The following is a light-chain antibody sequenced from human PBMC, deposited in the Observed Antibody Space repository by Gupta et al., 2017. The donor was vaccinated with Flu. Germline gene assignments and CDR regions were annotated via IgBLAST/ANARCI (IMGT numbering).Light chain of an antibody. V-gene: IGKV4-1*01. CDR2: WAS. CDR3: QQYYNTPWT. J-gene: IGKJ1*01. CDR1: RSLLLSSNNMNY. Sequence: SLGERATINCKSSRSLLLSSNNMNYLAWYQQKPRQPPKLLIYWASTRDSGVPDRFSGSGSGTDFTLTIGSLQAEDVATYYCQQYYNTPWTFGQGTKVEIK.